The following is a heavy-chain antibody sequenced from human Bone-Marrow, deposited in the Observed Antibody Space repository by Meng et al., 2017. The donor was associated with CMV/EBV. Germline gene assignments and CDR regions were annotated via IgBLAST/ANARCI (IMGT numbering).Heavy chain of an antibody. CDR3: ARDGTGSYSRFDY. D-gene: IGHD1-26*01. V-gene: IGHV3-66*02. J-gene: IGHJ4*02. CDR2: IYSGGST. Sequence: GESLKISCAASGFTFSSYAMTWVRQAPGKGLEWVSVIYSGGSTYYADSVKGRFTISRDNSKNTLYLQMNSLRAEDTAVYYCARDGTGSYSRFDYWGQGTLVTVSS. CDR1: GFTFSSYA.